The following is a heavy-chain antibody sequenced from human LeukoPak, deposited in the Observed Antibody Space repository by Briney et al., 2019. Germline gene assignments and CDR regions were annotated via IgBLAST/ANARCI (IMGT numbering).Heavy chain of an antibody. J-gene: IGHJ4*02. CDR3: ARHYYDTSGYYYFDY. Sequence: PSETLSLTCNVSGGSISAYYWSWIRQPPGKGLEYMGYIYYSGSTDYNPSFKSRITISVDTSKNQFSLKLSSVTAADTAVYYCARHYYDTSGYYYFDYWGQGTLVTVSS. CDR2: IYYSGST. CDR1: GGSISAYY. D-gene: IGHD3-22*01. V-gene: IGHV4-59*08.